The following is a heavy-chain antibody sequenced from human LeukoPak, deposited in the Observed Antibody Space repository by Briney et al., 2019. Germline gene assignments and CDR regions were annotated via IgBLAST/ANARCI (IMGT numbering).Heavy chain of an antibody. CDR2: IYTSGST. D-gene: IGHD3-3*01. Sequence: PSETLSLTCTVSGGSISSYYWSWIRQPPGKELEWIGYIYTSGSTNYNPSLKSRVTISVDTSKNQFSLKLSSVTAADTAVYYCARSRVESFDYWGQGTLVTVSS. CDR3: ARSRVESFDY. CDR1: GGSISSYY. V-gene: IGHV4-4*09. J-gene: IGHJ4*02.